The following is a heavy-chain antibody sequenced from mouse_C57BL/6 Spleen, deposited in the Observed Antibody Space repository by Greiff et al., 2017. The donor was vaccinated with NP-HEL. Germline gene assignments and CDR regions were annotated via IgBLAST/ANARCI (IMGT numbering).Heavy chain of an antibody. D-gene: IGHD1-1*01. CDR2: IYPGDGDT. CDR3: ASGYYGSSPFDY. J-gene: IGHJ2*01. Sequence: QVQLQQSGPELVKPGASVKISCKASGYAFSSSWMNWVKQRPGKGLEWIGRIYPGDGDTNYNGKFKGKATLTADKSSSTAYMQLSSLTSEDSAVYFCASGYYGSSPFDYWGQGTTLTVSS. CDR1: GYAFSSSW. V-gene: IGHV1-82*01.